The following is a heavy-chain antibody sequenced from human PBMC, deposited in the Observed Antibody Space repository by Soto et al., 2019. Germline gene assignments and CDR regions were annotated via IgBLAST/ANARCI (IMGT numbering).Heavy chain of an antibody. D-gene: IGHD2-15*01. CDR2: INHSGST. J-gene: IGHJ4*02. V-gene: IGHV4-34*01. CDR1: GGSFSGYY. CDR3: ARYCSGGSCYSDFDY. Sequence: QVQLQQWGAGLLKPSETLCLTCAVYGGSFSGYYWSWIRQPPGKGLEWIGEINHSGSTNYNPSLKSRVTISVDTSKNQFSLKLSSVTAADTAVYYCARYCSGGSCYSDFDYWGQGTLVTVSS.